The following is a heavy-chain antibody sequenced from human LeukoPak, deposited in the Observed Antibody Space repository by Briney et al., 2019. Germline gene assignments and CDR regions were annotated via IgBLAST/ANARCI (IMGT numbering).Heavy chain of an antibody. D-gene: IGHD3-16*01. CDR1: GFTFSNYA. CDR3: AKGRVVWRSHWGFDS. CDR2: ISGSGSGS. Sequence: PGGSLRLSCAASGFTFSNYAMSWVRQAPGKGLEWVSAISGSGSGSYVADSVKGRFTISRDNSKNTVFLQMTSLRTEDTAIYYCAKGRVVWRSHWGFDSWGLGTLVTVSS. J-gene: IGHJ4*02. V-gene: IGHV3-23*01.